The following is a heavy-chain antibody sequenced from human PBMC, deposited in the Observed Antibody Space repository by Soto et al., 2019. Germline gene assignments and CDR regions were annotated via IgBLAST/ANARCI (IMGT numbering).Heavy chain of an antibody. CDR2: VSGSGGST. V-gene: IGHV3-23*01. D-gene: IGHD1-7*01. CDR1: GFTFSTYA. CDR3: AKEGRNYEPYFDY. Sequence: GGSLRLSCAASGFTFSTYAMTWVRQAPGKGLEWVSTVSGSGGSTYYADSVKGRFSISRDNSKNTLYLQVNSLRAEDTAVYYCAKEGRNYEPYFDYWGQGTLVTVSS. J-gene: IGHJ4*02.